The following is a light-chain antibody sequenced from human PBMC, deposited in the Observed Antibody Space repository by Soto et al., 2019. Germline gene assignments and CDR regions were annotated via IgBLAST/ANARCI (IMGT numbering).Light chain of an antibody. CDR3: QQYDTSPLT. V-gene: IGKV3-20*01. J-gene: IGKJ4*01. CDR2: GAS. CDR1: QSVSHRF. Sequence: EIVLTQSPGTLSLSPGERATLSCRASQSVSHRFLAWYQQKPGQAPRLHIYGASSRATGIPDRFSGSGSGTDFTLTISRLEAEDFAVYYCQQYDTSPLTFGGGTKVEIK.